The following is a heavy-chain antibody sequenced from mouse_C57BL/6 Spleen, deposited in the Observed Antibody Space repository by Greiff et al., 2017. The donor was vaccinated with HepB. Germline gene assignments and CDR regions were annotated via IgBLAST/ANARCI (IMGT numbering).Heavy chain of an antibody. V-gene: IGHV1-81*01. CDR3: ARNGYYSYWYFDV. CDR2: IYPRSGNT. D-gene: IGHD2-3*01. J-gene: IGHJ1*03. CDR1: GYTFTSYG. Sequence: VMLVESGAELARPGASVKLSCKASGYTFTSYGISWVKQRTGQGLEWIGEIYPRSGNTYYNEKFKGKATLTADKSSSTAYMELRSLTSEDSAVYFCARNGYYSYWYFDVWGTGTTVTVSS.